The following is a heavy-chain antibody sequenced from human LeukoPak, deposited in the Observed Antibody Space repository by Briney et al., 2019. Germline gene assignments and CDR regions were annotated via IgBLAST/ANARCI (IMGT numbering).Heavy chain of an antibody. J-gene: IGHJ5*02. CDR3: ARRGFDP. Sequence: PGGSLRLSCAASGFTFSSYSMNWFRQAPGKGLEWVSYITSSSSTIYYTDSVKRRFTISKYNDKNSLYLQMNSLRAEDTAVYYCARRGFDPWGQGTLVTVSS. V-gene: IGHV3-48*01. CDR1: GFTFSSYS. CDR2: ITSSSSTI.